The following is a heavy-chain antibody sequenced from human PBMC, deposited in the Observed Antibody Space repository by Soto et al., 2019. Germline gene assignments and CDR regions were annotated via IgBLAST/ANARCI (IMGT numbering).Heavy chain of an antibody. J-gene: IGHJ6*02. CDR1: GFTLKIYA. CDR2: ISFDGDKK. V-gene: IGHV3-30-3*01. D-gene: IGHD2-21*02. CDR3: EREDAYGYRYFNYGLDL. Sequence: GGSLRLSCAASGFTLKIYALHWVRQAPGKGLEWVSVISFDGDKKYYADSVKGRFTISRDNFKNTLYLQMNNLKIEDAALYFCEREDAYGYRYFNYGLDLWGQGTTVTVS.